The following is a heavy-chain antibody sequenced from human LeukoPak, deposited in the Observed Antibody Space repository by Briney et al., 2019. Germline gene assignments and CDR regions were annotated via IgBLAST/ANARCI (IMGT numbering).Heavy chain of an antibody. CDR3: ARLLVATYNWFDP. CDR2: INPNSGGT. V-gene: IGHV1-2*02. D-gene: IGHD5-12*01. J-gene: IGHJ5*02. Sequence: GASVKVSCKASGYTFTGYYMHWVRQAPGQGLEWMGWINPNSGGTNYAQKFQGRVTMTRDTSISTAYMELSRLRSDDTAVYYCARLLVATYNWFDPWGQGTLVTASS. CDR1: GYTFTGYY.